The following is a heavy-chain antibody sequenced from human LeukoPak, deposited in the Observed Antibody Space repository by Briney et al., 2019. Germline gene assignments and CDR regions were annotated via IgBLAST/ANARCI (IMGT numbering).Heavy chain of an antibody. J-gene: IGHJ6*02. D-gene: IGHD4-17*01. Sequence: SGTLSLTCTVSGGSISSGGYCWSWIRQHPGKGLEWIGYIYYSGSTYYNPSLKSRVTISVDTSKNQFSLKLSSVTAADTAVYYCARGADFIRSGYYYGMDVWGQGTTVTVSS. CDR1: GGSISSGGYC. V-gene: IGHV4-31*03. CDR2: IYYSGST. CDR3: ARGADFIRSGYYYGMDV.